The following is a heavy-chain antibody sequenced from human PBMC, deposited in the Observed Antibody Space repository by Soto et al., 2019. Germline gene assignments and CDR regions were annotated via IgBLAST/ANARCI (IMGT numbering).Heavy chain of an antibody. Sequence: SETLSLTCAVSGGSISSGCYSWSWIRQAPGKGLEWIGYIYHIGSTYYNPSLNSRVTISVDRSKNQFSLKMSSVTAADTAVYYSARGGVNSQGRVHWFDPRGHRTLV. CDR1: GGSISSGCYS. J-gene: IGHJ5*02. CDR2: IYHIGST. V-gene: IGHV4-30-2*01. D-gene: IGHD2-8*02. CDR3: ARGGVNSQGRVHWFDP.